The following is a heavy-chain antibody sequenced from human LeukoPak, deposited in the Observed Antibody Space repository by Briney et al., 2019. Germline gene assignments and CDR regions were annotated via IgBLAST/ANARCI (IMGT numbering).Heavy chain of an antibody. J-gene: IGHJ4*02. CDR3: ATGYSSGWY. Sequence: QPGGSLRLSCAASGFTFSSYWMPWVRQAPGKGLEWVSYISSGGITIYYADSVKGRFTISRDNAKNSLYLQMNSLRAEDTAVYYCATGYSSGWYWGQGTLVTVSS. D-gene: IGHD6-19*01. CDR1: GFTFSSYW. V-gene: IGHV3-48*04. CDR2: ISSGGITI.